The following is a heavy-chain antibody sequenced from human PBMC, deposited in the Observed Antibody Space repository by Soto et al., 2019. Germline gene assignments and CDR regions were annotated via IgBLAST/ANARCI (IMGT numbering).Heavy chain of an antibody. V-gene: IGHV1-46*01. D-gene: IGHD3-10*02. CDR3: AKDQLYIRGVIHNWFDP. J-gene: IGHJ5*02. CDR2: VNPSGGHT. CDR1: GDTFTDYY. Sequence: GASVKVSCKASGDTFTDYYIHWVRQAPGQGLEWMGTVNPSGGHTTYAQHFLGRVTMTRDTSTSTLYMELTSLTSDDTAVYYCAKDQLYIRGVIHNWFDPWGQGTLVTVSS.